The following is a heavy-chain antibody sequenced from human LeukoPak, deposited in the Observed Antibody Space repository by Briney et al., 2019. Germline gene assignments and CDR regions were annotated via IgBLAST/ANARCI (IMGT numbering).Heavy chain of an antibody. D-gene: IGHD1-20*01. V-gene: IGHV4-61*02. CDR1: GGSISGGSYY. CDR3: ARHSITGISRFDY. Sequence: SQTLSLTCTVSGGSISGGSYYWSWIRQPAGKGLEWIGRIYTSGSTNYNPSLKSRVTISVDTSKNQFSLKLSSVTAADTAVYYCARHSITGISRFDYWGQGSLVTVSS. CDR2: IYTSGST. J-gene: IGHJ4*02.